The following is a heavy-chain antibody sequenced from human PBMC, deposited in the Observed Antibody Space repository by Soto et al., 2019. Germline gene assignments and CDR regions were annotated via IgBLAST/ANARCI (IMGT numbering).Heavy chain of an antibody. D-gene: IGHD1-26*01. CDR1: GLTFTDAW. V-gene: IGHV3-15*07. CDR3: VWQSDFIGAWH. CDR2: IISKGSGGTT. J-gene: IGHJ4*02. Sequence: DVQLVESGGGLVKPGGSLRLSCTVSGLTFTDAWMNWVRQAPGKGLEWVGRIISKGSGGTTDYAAPAKGRFTISRDDSKDTLFLQMDSLQFGDTAVYFCVWQSDFIGAWHWGQGTLVTVSS.